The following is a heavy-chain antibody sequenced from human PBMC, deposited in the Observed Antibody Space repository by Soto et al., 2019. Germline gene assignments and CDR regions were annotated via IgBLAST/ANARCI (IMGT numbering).Heavy chain of an antibody. V-gene: IGHV1-18*01. D-gene: IGHD3-3*01. CDR2: ISAYNGNT. CDR3: ARSFGVVIYNWFDP. Sequence: ASVKLSCKASGYTFTSYVISWVRQAPGQGLEWMGWISAYNGNTNYAQKLQGRVTMTTDTSTSTAYMELRSLRSDDTAVYYCARSFGVVIYNWFDPWGQGTLVTVSS. CDR1: GYTFTSYV. J-gene: IGHJ5*02.